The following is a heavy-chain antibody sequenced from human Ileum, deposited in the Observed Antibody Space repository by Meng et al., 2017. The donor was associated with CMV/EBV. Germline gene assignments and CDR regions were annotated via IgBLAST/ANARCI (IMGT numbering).Heavy chain of an antibody. V-gene: IGHV4-34*01. D-gene: IGHD3-3*01. CDR1: CGSFTNYY. Sequence: VQLKEWGAGVLKPSETVVLTCGVYCGSFTNYYWSWIRQSPGKGLEWIGEIQPSGSTYYNPSLNSRVTMSVDTSKNQFSLNLRSVTAADTAVYYCARASPQRRFLSYWGQGTLVTVSS. CDR3: ARASPQRRFLSY. CDR2: IQPSGST. J-gene: IGHJ4*02.